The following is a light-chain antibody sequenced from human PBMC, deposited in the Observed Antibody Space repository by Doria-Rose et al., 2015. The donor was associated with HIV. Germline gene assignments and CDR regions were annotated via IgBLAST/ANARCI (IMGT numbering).Light chain of an antibody. CDR3: QQYYDTPS. J-gene: IGKJ3*01. Sequence: DIRLTQSPESLGMSLGERATLNCKSNQSLLYTSKNYLAWYQQKPGQPPKLLIYWASTWQSGFPARFSGSGSGADFTLTISSLEAEDVAVYYCQQYYDTPSFGPGTTVDIK. CDR2: WAS. V-gene: IGKV4-1*01. CDR1: QSLLYTSKNY.